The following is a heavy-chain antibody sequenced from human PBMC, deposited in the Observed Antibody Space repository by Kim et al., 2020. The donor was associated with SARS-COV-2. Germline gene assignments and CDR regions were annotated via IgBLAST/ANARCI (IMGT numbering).Heavy chain of an antibody. D-gene: IGHD5-12*01. J-gene: IGHJ4*02. CDR3: ARREVPPGAYDPESYFDY. Sequence: GESLKISCKGYQFTFTRHWIGWVRQMPGKGLEWMGIIHPRDSDTRYSPSFEGQVTISVDKSISTAYLQWDSLKASDTAMYYCARREVPPGAYDPESYFDYWGQGTLVTVSS. V-gene: IGHV5-51*01. CDR2: IHPRDSDT. CDR1: QFTFTRHW.